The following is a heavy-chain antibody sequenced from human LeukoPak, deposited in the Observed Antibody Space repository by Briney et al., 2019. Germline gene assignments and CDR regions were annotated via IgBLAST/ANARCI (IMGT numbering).Heavy chain of an antibody. CDR3: ARGGKQGIAVAGTSPYYYYYMDV. CDR1: GGSFSGYY. J-gene: IGHJ6*03. CDR2: INHSGST. D-gene: IGHD6-19*01. V-gene: IGHV4-34*01. Sequence: PSETLSLTCAVYGGSFSGYYWGWIRQPPGKGLEWIGEINHSGSTNYNPSLKSRVTISVDTSKNQFSLKLSSVTAADTAVYYCARGGKQGIAVAGTSPYYYYYMDVWGKGTTVTVSS.